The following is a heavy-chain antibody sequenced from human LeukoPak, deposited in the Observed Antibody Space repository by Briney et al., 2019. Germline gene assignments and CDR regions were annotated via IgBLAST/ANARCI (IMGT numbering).Heavy chain of an antibody. Sequence: ASVKVSCKASGYTFTSYGISWVRQAPGQGLEWMGWISAYNGNTNYAQKLQGRVTMTTDTSTSTAYMELRSLRSDDTAVYYCARESCGGSCYSVAQWYFDLWGRGTLVTVSS. D-gene: IGHD2-15*01. CDR3: ARESCGGSCYSVAQWYFDL. V-gene: IGHV1-18*01. J-gene: IGHJ2*01. CDR2: ISAYNGNT. CDR1: GYTFTSYG.